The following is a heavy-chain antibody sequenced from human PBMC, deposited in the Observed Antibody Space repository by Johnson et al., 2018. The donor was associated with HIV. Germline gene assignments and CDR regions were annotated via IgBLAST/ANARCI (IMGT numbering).Heavy chain of an antibody. J-gene: IGHJ3*02. CDR2: ISYDGDNI. Sequence: QVQLVESGGGVVQPGKSLRLSCAASGFTFSSYAMHWVRQAPGKGLEWVAVISYDGDNIYYVDSVKGRFTISRDNSKNTLYLQMNSLRAEDTAVYYCAREGAWEVRPGAFDIWGQGTMVTVSS. D-gene: IGHD1-26*01. CDR3: AREGAWEVRPGAFDI. CDR1: GFTFSSYA. V-gene: IGHV3-30*14.